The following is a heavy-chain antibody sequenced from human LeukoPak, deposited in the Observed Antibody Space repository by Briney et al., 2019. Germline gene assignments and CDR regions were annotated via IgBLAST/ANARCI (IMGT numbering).Heavy chain of an antibody. CDR1: GGSISSSSYY. CDR3: AGLVSDGYYFDY. J-gene: IGHJ4*02. V-gene: IGHV4-39*01. D-gene: IGHD6-25*01. CDR2: IYYSGST. Sequence: PSETLSLTCTVSGGSISSSSYYWGWIRQPPGKGLEWIGSIYYSGSTYYNPSLKSRVTISVDTSKNQFSLKLSSVTAADTAVYYCAGLVSDGYYFDYWGQGTLVTVSS.